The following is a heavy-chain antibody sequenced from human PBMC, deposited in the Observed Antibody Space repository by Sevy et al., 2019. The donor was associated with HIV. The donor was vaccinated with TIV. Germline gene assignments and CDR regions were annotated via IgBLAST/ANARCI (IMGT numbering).Heavy chain of an antibody. CDR1: GFTFISYR. D-gene: IGHD1-1*01. V-gene: IGHV3-21*01. CDR2: ISSTSGYI. Sequence: GGSLRLSCAASGFTFISYRMTWVRQAPGKGLEWVSCISSTSGYINYADSVKGRFTISRDNAKNLLYLQMDSLRAEDTAVYYCARAVLEISTWRSDYWGQGTLVTVSS. CDR3: ARAVLEISTWRSDY. J-gene: IGHJ4*02.